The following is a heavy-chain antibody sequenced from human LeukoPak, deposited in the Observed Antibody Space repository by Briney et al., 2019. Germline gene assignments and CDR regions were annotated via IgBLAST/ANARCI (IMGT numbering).Heavy chain of an antibody. CDR1: GFTFSTYW. V-gene: IGHV3-7*01. CDR3: ATYSSSFFN. D-gene: IGHD6-13*01. Sequence: GGSLRLSCAASGFTFSTYWMSWMRQVPGKGLEWVANIKQDGSDKYYVGSVKGRFTISRDNAENSLYLQMNSLRAEDTAVYYCATYSSSFFNWGQGTLVTVSS. CDR2: IKQDGSDK. J-gene: IGHJ4*02.